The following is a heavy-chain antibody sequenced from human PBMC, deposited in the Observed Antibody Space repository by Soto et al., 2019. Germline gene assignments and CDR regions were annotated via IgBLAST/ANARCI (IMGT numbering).Heavy chain of an antibody. Sequence: QVQLVQSGAEVKKPGSSVKVSCKASGGTFDKYAITWVRQALGQGLEWVGGIIPMFGIVNYAQKFQGRVTITADESTTTAYMELTSLRSDETAVYYCVPLQPSNILGRTGMDVWGQGNKVTVSS. J-gene: IGHJ6*02. CDR1: GGTFDKYA. CDR2: IIPMFGIV. CDR3: VPLQPSNILGRTGMDV. D-gene: IGHD1-1*01. V-gene: IGHV1-69*01.